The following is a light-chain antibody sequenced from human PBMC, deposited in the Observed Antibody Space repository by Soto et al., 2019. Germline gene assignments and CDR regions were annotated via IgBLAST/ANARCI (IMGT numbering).Light chain of an antibody. CDR3: QQGHTLPWT. J-gene: IGKJ1*01. CDR2: DAS. CDR1: QGISSY. V-gene: IGKV1-39*01. Sequence: DIQMTQSPSSLSASVGDRVTMTCRASQGISSYLNWYQLNPGKAPQLLIYDASNLQSGVPSRFSGSGSGTDFTLTISSLQPEDFASYYCQQGHTLPWTFGQGTKVQSK.